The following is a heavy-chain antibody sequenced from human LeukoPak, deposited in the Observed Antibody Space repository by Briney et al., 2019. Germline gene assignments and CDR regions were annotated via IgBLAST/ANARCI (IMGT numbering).Heavy chain of an antibody. J-gene: IGHJ4*02. CDR3: ARVKVVKAPFDY. CDR2: IYTSGTT. V-gene: IGHV4-61*02. D-gene: IGHD4-23*01. Sequence: SETLSLTCTVSGGSVRRGNYYWTWIRQPAGSGLEWIGRIYTSGTTDYNPSLRTRVTISVDASRNQFSLNLSSVTAADTAVYYCARVKVVKAPFDYWGQGTLVTVSS. CDR1: GGSVRRGNYY.